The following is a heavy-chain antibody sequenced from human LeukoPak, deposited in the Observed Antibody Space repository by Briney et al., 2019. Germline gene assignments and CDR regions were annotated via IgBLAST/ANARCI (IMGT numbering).Heavy chain of an antibody. J-gene: IGHJ3*02. D-gene: IGHD3-9*01. V-gene: IGHV4-59*01. CDR3: ARVGYDILTGYYKLNAFDI. Sequence: PGGSLRLSCAASGFSFSSYAMSWVRQAPGKGLEWIGYIYYSGNTDYSPSLKSRVTISVDTSKKQFSLKLRSVTAADTAVYYCARVGYDILTGYYKLNAFDIWGQGTTVTVSS. CDR2: IYYSGNT. CDR1: GFSFSSYA.